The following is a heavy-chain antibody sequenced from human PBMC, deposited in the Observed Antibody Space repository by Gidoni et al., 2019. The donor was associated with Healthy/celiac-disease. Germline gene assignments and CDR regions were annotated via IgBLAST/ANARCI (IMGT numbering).Heavy chain of an antibody. CDR3: ARDLGAVSSSWWLREPFDY. CDR2: ISSSSSYI. J-gene: IGHJ4*02. V-gene: IGHV3-21*01. D-gene: IGHD6-13*01. CDR1: GFTFSSYS. Sequence: AASGFTFSSYSMNWVRQAPGKGLEWVSSISSSSSYIYYADSVKGRFTISRDNAKNSLYLQMNSLRAEDTAVYYCARDLGAVSSSWWLREPFDYWGQGTLVTVSS.